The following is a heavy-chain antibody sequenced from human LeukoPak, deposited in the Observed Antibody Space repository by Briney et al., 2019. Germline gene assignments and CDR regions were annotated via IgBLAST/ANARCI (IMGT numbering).Heavy chain of an antibody. CDR2: IYYSGST. CDR3: ARDDYGDNVLVY. J-gene: IGHJ4*02. Sequence: PSETLSLTCTVSGGSISSYYWSWIRQPPGKGLEWIGYIYYSGSTNYNPSLKSRVTISVDTSKNQFSLKLSSVAAADTAVYYCARDDYGDNVLVYWGQGTLVTVSS. CDR1: GGSISSYY. D-gene: IGHD4-17*01. V-gene: IGHV4-59*01.